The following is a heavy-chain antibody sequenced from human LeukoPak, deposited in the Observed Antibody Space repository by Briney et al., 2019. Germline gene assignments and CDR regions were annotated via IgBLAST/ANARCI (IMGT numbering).Heavy chain of an antibody. CDR3: ARDKGID. Sequence: SETLSLTCTVSGGSISSYYWSWIRQPPGKGLEWIGYIYYSGSTNYNPSLKSRVTMSVDTSKNQFSLKLSSVTAADTAVYYCARDKGIDWGQGTLVTVSS. CDR2: IYYSGST. CDR1: GGSISSYY. V-gene: IGHV4-59*12. J-gene: IGHJ4*02.